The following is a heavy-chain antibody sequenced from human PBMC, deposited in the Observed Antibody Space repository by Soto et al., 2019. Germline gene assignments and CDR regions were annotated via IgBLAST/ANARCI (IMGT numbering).Heavy chain of an antibody. J-gene: IGHJ6*03. CDR3: ARDDILCSGGSCYGVPMDV. CDR2: IQSGGTT. V-gene: IGHV3-66*01. CDR1: GFTVSSKY. Sequence: EVQLVESGGGLVQPGGSLRLSCAASGFTVSSKYMSWVRQAPGKGLEWVSLIQSGGTTYYADSVKGRFTISRDSSKNMWHLQMDSLRAEDTAVYYWARDDILCSGGSCYGVPMDVGGKGTTVTVSS. D-gene: IGHD2-15*01.